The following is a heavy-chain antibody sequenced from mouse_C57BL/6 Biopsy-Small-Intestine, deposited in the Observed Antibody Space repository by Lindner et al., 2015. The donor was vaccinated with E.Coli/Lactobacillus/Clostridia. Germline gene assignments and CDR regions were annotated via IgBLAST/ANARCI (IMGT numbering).Heavy chain of an antibody. V-gene: IGHV1-42*01. D-gene: IGHD1-1*01. Sequence: VQLQESGPELVNPGASVKIFCKASGYSFTGFYMKWVKQSPEKSLEWIGEINPSTGGTTYNQKFKAKATLTVDKSSSTAYMQLKSLTSEDSAVYYCARSFDHGSSYKAWFAYWGQGTLVTVSA. CDR3: ARSFDHGSSYKAWFAY. J-gene: IGHJ3*01. CDR2: INPSTGGT. CDR1: GYSFTGFY.